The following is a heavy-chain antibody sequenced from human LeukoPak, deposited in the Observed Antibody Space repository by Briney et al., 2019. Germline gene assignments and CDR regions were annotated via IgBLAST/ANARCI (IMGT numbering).Heavy chain of an antibody. V-gene: IGHV3-30*18. J-gene: IGHJ4*02. CDR3: AKDSGVDTAMATDY. CDR2: ISYDGSNK. D-gene: IGHD5-18*01. Sequence: GGSLRLSCAASGFTFSSYGMHWVRQAPGKGLEWVAVISYDGSNKYHADSVKGRFTISRDNSKNTLYLQMNSLRAEDTAVYYCAKDSGVDTAMATDYWGQGTLVTVSS. CDR1: GFTFSSYG.